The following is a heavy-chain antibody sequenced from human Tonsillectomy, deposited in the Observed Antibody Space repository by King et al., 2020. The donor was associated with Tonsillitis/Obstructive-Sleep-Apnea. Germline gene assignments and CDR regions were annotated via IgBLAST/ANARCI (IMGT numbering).Heavy chain of an antibody. V-gene: IGHV4-34*01. Sequence: VQLQQWGAGLLKPSETLSLTCTIYGGSFSGYYWSWIRQPPGKGLEWIGEINHSGNTNYNPSLKSRVTISVDTSKNQFSLKVNSVTAADTAVYYCARRGHMDVWGTGTTGTVSS. D-gene: IGHD3-10*01. J-gene: IGHJ6*03. CDR3: ARRGHMDV. CDR1: GGSFSGYY. CDR2: INHSGNT.